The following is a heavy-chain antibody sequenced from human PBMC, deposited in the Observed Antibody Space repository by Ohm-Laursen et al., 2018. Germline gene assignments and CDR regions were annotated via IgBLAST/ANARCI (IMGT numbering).Heavy chain of an antibody. CDR2: ISSSGSTI. Sequence: SPRLSCAASGFTFSDYYMSWIRQAPGKGLEWVSYISSSGSTIYYADSVKGRFTISRDNAKSSLYLQMNSLRAEDTAVYYCARDLRRGVGAFDIWGQGTMVTVSS. V-gene: IGHV3-11*04. J-gene: IGHJ3*02. CDR1: GFTFSDYY. D-gene: IGHD1-26*01. CDR3: ARDLRRGVGAFDI.